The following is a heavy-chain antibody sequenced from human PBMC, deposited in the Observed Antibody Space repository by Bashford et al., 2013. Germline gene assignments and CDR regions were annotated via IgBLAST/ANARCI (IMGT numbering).Heavy chain of an antibody. CDR1: GGTFSSYA. D-gene: IGHD4-17*01. CDR2: IIPIFGTA. V-gene: IGHV1-69*06. Sequence: SVKVSCKASGGTFSSYAISWVRQAPGQGLEWMGGIIPIFGTANYAQKFQGRVTITADKSTSTAYMELSSLRSEDTAVYYCARLLWDPDDYGDSRTDPGNYYYYYMDVWGKGTTVTVSS. CDR3: ARLLWDPDDYGDSRTDPGNYYYYYMDV. J-gene: IGHJ6*03.